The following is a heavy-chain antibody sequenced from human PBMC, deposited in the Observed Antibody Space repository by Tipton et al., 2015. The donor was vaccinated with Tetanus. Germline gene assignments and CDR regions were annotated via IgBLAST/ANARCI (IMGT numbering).Heavy chain of an antibody. V-gene: IGHV3-74*01. Sequence: SLRLSCAVSGLTFETYWMYWVRQAPGMGLMWVSRISGDGTTTTYADSVMGRFTISRDNAKSTLFLQMNSLRAEDTALYYCAKAPRPRPLAGTPPDDYYYMDVWGKGTTVTVSS. D-gene: IGHD6-19*01. CDR3: AKAPRPRPLAGTPPDDYYYMDV. CDR1: GLTFETYW. CDR2: ISGDGTTT. J-gene: IGHJ6*03.